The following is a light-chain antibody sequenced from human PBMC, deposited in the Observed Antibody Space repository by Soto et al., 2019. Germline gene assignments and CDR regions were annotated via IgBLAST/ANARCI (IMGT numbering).Light chain of an antibody. CDR1: QCVSSN. J-gene: IGKJ2*01. V-gene: IGKV3-15*01. Sequence: EVVMTQSPATVSVSPGERATLSCRASQCVSSNLAWYQQKPGQAPRLLIYGASTRATGTPARFSGSGSGTEFTLTISSLQSEDFAVYYCQQYNSWPPYTFGQGTKLEIK. CDR3: QQYNSWPPYT. CDR2: GAS.